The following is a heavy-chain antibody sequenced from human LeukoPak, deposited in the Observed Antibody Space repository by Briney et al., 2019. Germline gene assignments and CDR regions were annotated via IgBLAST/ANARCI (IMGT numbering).Heavy chain of an antibody. V-gene: IGHV1-24*01. CDR1: GYTLTELS. J-gene: IGHJ4*02. CDR2: FDPEDGET. Sequence: ASVKVSCKVSGYTLTELSMHWVRQAPGKGLEWMGGFDPEDGETIYAQKFQGRVTMTEDTSTDTAYMELSSLRSEDTAVYYCASTDNWNDYFDYWGQGTLVTVSS. CDR3: ASTDNWNDYFDY. D-gene: IGHD1-20*01.